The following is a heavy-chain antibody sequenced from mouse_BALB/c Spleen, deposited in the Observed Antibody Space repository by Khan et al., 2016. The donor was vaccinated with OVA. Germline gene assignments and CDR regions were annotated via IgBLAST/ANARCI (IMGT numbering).Heavy chain of an antibody. CDR3: ARNYDYDEGLAY. Sequence: QVQLKESGPGLVQPSQSLSITCTVSGFSLTTYGVHGVRQSPGKGLEWLGVIWSGGSTDYNAPFISRLSISKDSSKSQVFFKMNSLQVNDTAIYYCARNYDYDEGLAYWGQGTLVTVSA. CDR1: GFSLTTYG. V-gene: IGHV2-2*02. D-gene: IGHD2-4*01. CDR2: IWSGGST. J-gene: IGHJ3*01.